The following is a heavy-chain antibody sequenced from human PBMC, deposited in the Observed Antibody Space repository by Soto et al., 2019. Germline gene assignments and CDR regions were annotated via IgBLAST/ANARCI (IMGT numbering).Heavy chain of an antibody. J-gene: IGHJ4*02. Sequence: GASVKVSCKASGYTFTSYYMHWLRQSPGQGLEWMGIINPSGGSTSYAQKFQGRVTMTRDTSTSTVYMELSSLRSEDTAVYYCASSMTPKAPNYWGEGTLVTVSS. V-gene: IGHV1-46*01. CDR2: INPSGGST. CDR1: GYTFTSYY. CDR3: ASSMTPKAPNY. D-gene: IGHD2-15*01.